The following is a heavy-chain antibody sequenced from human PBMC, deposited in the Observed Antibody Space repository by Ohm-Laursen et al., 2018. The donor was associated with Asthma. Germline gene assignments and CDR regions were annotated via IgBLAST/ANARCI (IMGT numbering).Heavy chain of an antibody. Sequence: GSLRLSCTASGLTFNSYWMTWVRQAPGKGPEWVAHIKEDGSEESYLASVKGRFTISRDNAKNSLSLQMNSLRAEDTAVYYCARFGRDYRSHGMDVWGQGTTVTVSS. CDR2: IKEDGSEE. J-gene: IGHJ6*02. CDR3: ARFGRDYRSHGMDV. V-gene: IGHV3-7*05. D-gene: IGHD4-11*01. CDR1: GLTFNSYW.